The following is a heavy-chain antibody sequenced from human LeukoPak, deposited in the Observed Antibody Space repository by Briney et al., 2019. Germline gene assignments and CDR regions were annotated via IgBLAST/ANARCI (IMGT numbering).Heavy chain of an antibody. Sequence: SETLSLTCTVSGYSISSGYYWGWIRQPPGKGLEWIGEINHSGSTNYNPSLKSRVTISVDTSKNQFSLKLSSVTAADTAVYYCARRYMAVAGTCFDYWGQGTLVTVSS. CDR1: GYSISSGYY. D-gene: IGHD6-19*01. CDR2: INHSGST. V-gene: IGHV4-38-2*02. CDR3: ARRYMAVAGTCFDY. J-gene: IGHJ4*02.